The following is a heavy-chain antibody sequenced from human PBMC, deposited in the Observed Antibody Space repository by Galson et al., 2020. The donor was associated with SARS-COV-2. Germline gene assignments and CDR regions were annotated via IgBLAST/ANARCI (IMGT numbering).Heavy chain of an antibody. V-gene: IGHV4-59*02. CDR1: GGSVSDYY. CDR2: ISYSAST. CDR3: ARVRSVGAPYYYGMDV. J-gene: IGHJ6*02. Sequence: SQTLSLTCTVSGGSVSDYYWNWVRQPPRKGLEWIGYISYSASTNYNPSLKSRVTISIDTSKNQFSLRLTSVAAADTAVYYCARVRSVGAPYYYGMDVWGQGTSVIVSS. D-gene: IGHD1-26*01.